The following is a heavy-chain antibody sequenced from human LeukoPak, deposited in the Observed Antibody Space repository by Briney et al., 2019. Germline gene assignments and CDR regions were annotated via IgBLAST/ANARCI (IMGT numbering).Heavy chain of an antibody. D-gene: IGHD5-18*01. V-gene: IGHV5-51*01. J-gene: IGHJ4*02. CDR2: IYPGDSDT. Sequence: GESLKISCKGSGYSFTSYWIGWVRQMPGKGLDWMGIIYPGDSDTRYSPSFQGQVTISADKSISTAYLQWSSLKASDTAMYYCARSHSYGYSARTCFDYWGQGTLVTVSS. CDR1: GYSFTSYW. CDR3: ARSHSYGYSARTCFDY.